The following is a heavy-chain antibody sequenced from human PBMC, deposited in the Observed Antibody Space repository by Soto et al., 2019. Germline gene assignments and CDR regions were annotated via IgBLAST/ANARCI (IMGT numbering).Heavy chain of an antibody. J-gene: IGHJ4*02. V-gene: IGHV3-49*03. CDR1: GFTFGDYA. D-gene: IGHD3-10*01. CDR2: IRSKAYGGTT. Sequence: SLRLSCTASGFTFGDYAMSWFRQAPGKGLEWVGFIRSKAYGGTTEYAASVKGRFTISRDDSKSIAYLQMNSLRTEDTAVYYCTRDTTPQMVRGVVDYWGQGTLVTVSS. CDR3: TRDTTPQMVRGVVDY.